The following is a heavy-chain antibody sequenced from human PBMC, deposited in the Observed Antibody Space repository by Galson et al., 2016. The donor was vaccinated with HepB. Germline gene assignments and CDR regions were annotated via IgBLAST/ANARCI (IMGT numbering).Heavy chain of an antibody. V-gene: IGHV3-33*01. D-gene: IGHD3-22*01. J-gene: IGHJ3*02. Sequence: SLRLSCAASGFMFSTYAMYWVRQAPGKGLEWVALIWYDGSNKYYADSVKGRFTISRDNSKNTLYLQMNSLRADDTAVYYCARDSPDYYDSSGYYYSTAFDIWGQGTRVTVSS. CDR1: GFMFSTYA. CDR2: IWYDGSNK. CDR3: ARDSPDYYDSSGYYYSTAFDI.